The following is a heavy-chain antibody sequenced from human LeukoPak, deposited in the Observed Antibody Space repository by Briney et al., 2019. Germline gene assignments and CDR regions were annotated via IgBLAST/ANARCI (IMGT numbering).Heavy chain of an antibody. Sequence: SETLSLTCTVSGGSISSSSYYWGWIRQPPGKGLEWIGSIYYSGSTYYNPSLKSRVTISVDTSKNQFSLKLSSVTAADTAVYYCARQSTLYGSGRRYFDYWGQGTLVTVSS. CDR3: ARQSTLYGSGRRYFDY. CDR1: GGSISSSSYY. J-gene: IGHJ4*02. D-gene: IGHD2-8*01. V-gene: IGHV4-39*01. CDR2: IYYSGST.